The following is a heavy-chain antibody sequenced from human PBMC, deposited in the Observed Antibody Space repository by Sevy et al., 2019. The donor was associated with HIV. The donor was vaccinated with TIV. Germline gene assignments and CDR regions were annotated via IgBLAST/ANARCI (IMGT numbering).Heavy chain of an antibody. Sequence: GGSLRLSCAASGFTFSSYSMNWVRQAPGKGLEWVSYISSISSTIYYADSVKGRFTISRDNAKNSLYLQMNSLRDEDTAVYYCARAGGGSYGSLGFDYWGQGTLVTVSS. V-gene: IGHV3-48*02. J-gene: IGHJ4*02. D-gene: IGHD1-26*01. CDR1: GFTFSSYS. CDR2: ISSISSTI. CDR3: ARAGGGSYGSLGFDY.